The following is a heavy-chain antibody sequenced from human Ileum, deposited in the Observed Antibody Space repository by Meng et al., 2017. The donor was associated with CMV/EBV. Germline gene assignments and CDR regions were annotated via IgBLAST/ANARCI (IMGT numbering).Heavy chain of an antibody. V-gene: IGHV3-66*02. CDR2: FYSGNTT. J-gene: IGHJ4*02. CDR3: ARGRRYCPNSRCYFFDH. Sequence: GESLKISCAGSGLTLSSMYMHWVRQAPGKGLEWVSVFYSGNTTDYADSLKGRFTVSRDNSKNTLYLQMNSLRPEDTAVYYCARGRRYCPNSRCYFFDHWGQGTAVTVSS. CDR1: GLTLSSMY. D-gene: IGHD2-8*01.